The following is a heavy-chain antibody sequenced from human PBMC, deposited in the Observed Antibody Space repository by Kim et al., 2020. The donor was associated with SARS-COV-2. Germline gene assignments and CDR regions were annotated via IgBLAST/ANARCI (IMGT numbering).Heavy chain of an antibody. CDR3: ARAVVAASSIDYYYYYYMDV. V-gene: IGHV4-4*07. J-gene: IGHJ6*03. D-gene: IGHD2-15*01. CDR1: GGSISSYY. CDR2: IYTSGST. Sequence: SETLSLTCTVSGGSISSYYWSWIRQPAGKGLEWIGRIYTSGSTNYNPSLKSRVTMSVDTSKNQFSLKLSSVTAADTAVYYCARAVVAASSIDYYYYYYMDVWGKGTTVTVSS.